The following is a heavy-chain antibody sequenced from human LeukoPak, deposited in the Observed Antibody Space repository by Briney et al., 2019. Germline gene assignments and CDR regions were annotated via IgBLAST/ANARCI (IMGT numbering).Heavy chain of an antibody. CDR2: IYPGDSDT. V-gene: IGHV5-51*01. Sequence: GDSLKISCKASGYSFTTYWIGWVRQMPGKGLEWMGLIYPGDSDTRYGPSFQGQVTISADRSISTAYLRWNSLEASDTAIYFCARQPHRAGGPLRSFDVWGQGTMVTVSS. J-gene: IGHJ3*01. CDR1: GYSFTTYW. CDR3: ARQPHRAGGPLRSFDV. D-gene: IGHD1-26*01.